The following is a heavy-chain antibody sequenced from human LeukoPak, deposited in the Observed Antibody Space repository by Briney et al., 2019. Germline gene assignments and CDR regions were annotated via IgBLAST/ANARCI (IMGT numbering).Heavy chain of an antibody. J-gene: IGHJ6*03. CDR3: ARGYSGSYFRAYYYYYMDV. D-gene: IGHD1-26*01. CDR2: INHSGST. Sequence: SETLSLTCAVYGGSFSGYYWSWIRQPPGEGLEWIGEINHSGSTNYNPSLKSRVTISVDTSKNQFSLKLSSVTAADTAVYYCARGYSGSYFRAYYYYYMDVWGKGTTVTVSS. CDR1: GGSFSGYY. V-gene: IGHV4-34*01.